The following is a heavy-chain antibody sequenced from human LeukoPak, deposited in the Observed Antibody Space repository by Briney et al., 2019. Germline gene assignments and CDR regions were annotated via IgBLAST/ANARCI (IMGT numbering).Heavy chain of an antibody. V-gene: IGHV4-61*02. J-gene: IGHJ5*02. Sequence: PSETLSLTCTVSGGSISSGVYYWSWIRRPAGKGLEWIGRIYTSGCTNYNPSLKSRVTISVDTSKNQFSLKLSSVTAADTAVYYCARDMSSGWDRNWFDPWGQGTLVTVSP. CDR3: ARDMSSGWDRNWFDP. D-gene: IGHD6-19*01. CDR1: GGSISSGVYY. CDR2: IYTSGCT.